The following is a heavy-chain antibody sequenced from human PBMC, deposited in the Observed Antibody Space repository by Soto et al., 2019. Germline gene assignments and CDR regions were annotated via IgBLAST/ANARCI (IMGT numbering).Heavy chain of an antibody. CDR2: INATNGNT. CDR1: GYSITKYA. J-gene: IGHJ5*01. Sequence: ASVKVSWKAAGYSITKYAIHWVRQAPGQRPEWMGWINATNGNTKYSQNFQDRVTITRDTSASTAYMEVSSLRSEDTALYYCARAGSGTYYWSWFDPWGQGTLVTVSS. V-gene: IGHV1-3*01. D-gene: IGHD3-10*01. CDR3: ARAGSGTYYWSWFDP.